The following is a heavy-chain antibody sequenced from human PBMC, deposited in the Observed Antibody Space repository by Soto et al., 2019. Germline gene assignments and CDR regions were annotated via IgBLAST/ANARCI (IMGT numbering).Heavy chain of an antibody. CDR2: IIPMFGTA. CDR3: ASGIQLWLRRINNGYSG. D-gene: IGHD5-18*01. Sequence: QVQLVQSGAEVRKPESSVKVSCKAPGGTFSTYAISWVRQAPGQGLEWMGGIIPMFGTANYAQRFQDRVTSTADEYTNTVYMELSSLRSEDTAVYFCASGIQLWLRRINNGYSGWGQGTLVTVSS. V-gene: IGHV1-69*12. J-gene: IGHJ4*02. CDR1: GGTFSTYA.